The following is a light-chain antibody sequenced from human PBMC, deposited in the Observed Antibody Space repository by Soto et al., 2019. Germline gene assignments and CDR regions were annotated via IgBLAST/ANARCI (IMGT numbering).Light chain of an antibody. Sequence: QSVLTQPASVSGSPGQSITISCTGTRSDVGGYNYVSWYQQHPGKAPKLMIYEVSNRPSGVSNRFSGSKSGNTASLTISGLQAEDEADYYCSSYGSGITLVFGGGTQVTVL. CDR3: SSYGSGITLV. V-gene: IGLV2-14*01. CDR2: EVS. CDR1: RSDVGGYNY. J-gene: IGLJ2*01.